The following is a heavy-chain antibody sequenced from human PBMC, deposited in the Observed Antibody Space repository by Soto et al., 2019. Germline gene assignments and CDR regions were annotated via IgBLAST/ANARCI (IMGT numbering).Heavy chain of an antibody. Sequence: SVKVSCKASGGTFSSYAISWVRQAPGQGLEWMGGIIPIFGTANYAQKFQGRVTITADESTSTAYMELSSLRSEDTAVYYCARGSNLYCSSTSCYETFDSWGQGTLVTVSS. CDR2: IIPIFGTA. J-gene: IGHJ4*02. D-gene: IGHD2-2*01. CDR1: GGTFSSYA. CDR3: ARGSNLYCSSTSCYETFDS. V-gene: IGHV1-69*13.